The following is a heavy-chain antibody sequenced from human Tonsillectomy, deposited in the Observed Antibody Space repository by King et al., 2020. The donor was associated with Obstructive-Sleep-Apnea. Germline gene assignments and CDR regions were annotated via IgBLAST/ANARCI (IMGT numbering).Heavy chain of an antibody. D-gene: IGHD2-2*01. CDR3: ASAVVVPAAMRRGWYYYGMDV. J-gene: IGHJ6*02. CDR2: IYPGDSDT. CDR1: GYSFTSYW. Sequence: QLVQSGAEVKKPGESLKISCKGSGYSFTSYWIGWVRQMPGKGLEWMGIIYPGDSDTRYSPSFQGQVTISADKSISTAYLQWRSLTAPDTAMYYCASAVVVPAAMRRGWYYYGMDVWGQGTTVTVSS. V-gene: IGHV5-51*01.